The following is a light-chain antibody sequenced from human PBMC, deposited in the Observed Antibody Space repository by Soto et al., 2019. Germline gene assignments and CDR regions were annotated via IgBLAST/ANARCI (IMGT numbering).Light chain of an antibody. Sequence: QSVLTQPPPVSGAPGQRVTISCTGSSSNIGAGYDVHWYQHLPGTASKLLIYGNTNRPSGVPDRFSGSKSGTSASLAITGLQVEDEADYYCQSYDSSLSGFYVFGTGTKVTVL. CDR2: GNT. CDR1: SSNIGAGYD. J-gene: IGLJ1*01. CDR3: QSYDSSLSGFYV. V-gene: IGLV1-40*01.